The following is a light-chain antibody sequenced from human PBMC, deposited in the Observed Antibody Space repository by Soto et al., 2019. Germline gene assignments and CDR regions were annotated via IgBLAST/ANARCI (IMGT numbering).Light chain of an antibody. CDR2: GAP. V-gene: IGKV3-15*01. J-gene: IGKJ1*01. CDR1: QSVGTN. CDR3: QRKWT. Sequence: EIVMTQSPATLSVSPGERATLSCRASQSVGTNLAWYQQKPGQPPRLLIYGAPTRATGVPARFSGSGSGTEFTLPVGSLLSEDSALYYCQRKWTFGQGTTVEIQ.